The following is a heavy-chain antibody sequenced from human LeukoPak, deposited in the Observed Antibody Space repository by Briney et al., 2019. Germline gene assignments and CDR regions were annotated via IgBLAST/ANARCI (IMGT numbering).Heavy chain of an antibody. CDR1: GFAFSSYA. J-gene: IGHJ5*02. Sequence: PGRSLRLSCAASGFAFSSYAMHWVRQAPGKGLEWVAVISYDGSNKYYADSVKGRFTISRDNSKNTLYLQMNSLRAEDTAVYYCAAISSEDWFDPWGQGTLVTVSS. D-gene: IGHD6-25*01. CDR3: AAISSEDWFDP. CDR2: ISYDGSNK. V-gene: IGHV3-30*04.